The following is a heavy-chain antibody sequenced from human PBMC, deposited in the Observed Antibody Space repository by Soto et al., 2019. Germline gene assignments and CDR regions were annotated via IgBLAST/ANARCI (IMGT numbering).Heavy chain of an antibody. Sequence: GSLRLSCAASGFTFSSCAMSWVRQAPGKGLEWVSAISGSGGSTYYADSVKGRFTISRDNSKNTLYLQMDSLRADDTAVYYCARWSGYADAWGQGTRVTVSS. CDR2: ISGSGGST. CDR1: GFTFSSCA. V-gene: IGHV3-23*01. CDR3: ARWSGYADA. D-gene: IGHD4-17*01. J-gene: IGHJ4*02.